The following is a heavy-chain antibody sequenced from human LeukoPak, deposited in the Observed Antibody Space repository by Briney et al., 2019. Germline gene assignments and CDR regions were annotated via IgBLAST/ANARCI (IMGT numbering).Heavy chain of an antibody. Sequence: PSETLSLTCAVYGGSFSGYYWSWIRQPPGKGLEWIGEINHSGSTNYNPSLKSRVTISVDTSKNQFSLKLSSVTAADTAVYYCTAGPYYYYMDVWGKGTTVTISS. J-gene: IGHJ6*03. V-gene: IGHV4-34*03. D-gene: IGHD5-18*01. CDR3: TAGPYYYYMDV. CDR1: GGSFSGYY. CDR2: INHSGST.